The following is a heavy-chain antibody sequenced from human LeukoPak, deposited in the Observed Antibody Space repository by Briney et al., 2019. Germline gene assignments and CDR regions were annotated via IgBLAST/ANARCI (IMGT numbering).Heavy chain of an antibody. CDR1: GGTFSSYA. Sequence: ASVKVSCKASGGTFSSYAISWVRQAPGKGLEWMGGFALEGGHTIYAQKFQGRVTMTEDTSTDTAYMELSSLRSEDTAVYYCARAGPSSSWYLGDYYYYGMDVWGQGTTVTVSS. D-gene: IGHD6-13*01. J-gene: IGHJ6*02. CDR3: ARAGPSSSWYLGDYYYYGMDV. CDR2: FALEGGHT. V-gene: IGHV1-24*01.